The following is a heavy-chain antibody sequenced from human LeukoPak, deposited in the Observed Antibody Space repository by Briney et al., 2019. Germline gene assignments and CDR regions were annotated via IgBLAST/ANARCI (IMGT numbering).Heavy chain of an antibody. Sequence: SETLSLTCTVSGGSIRSYYWSWIRQPPGKGLEWIGYIYYSGSTNYNPSLKGRVTISVDTSKKQFSLNLSSVTAADTAVYYCARHGSAVATTWFDYWGQGTLVTVSS. CDR3: ARHGSAVATTWFDY. J-gene: IGHJ4*02. CDR2: IYYSGST. V-gene: IGHV4-59*08. CDR1: GGSIRSYY. D-gene: IGHD5-12*01.